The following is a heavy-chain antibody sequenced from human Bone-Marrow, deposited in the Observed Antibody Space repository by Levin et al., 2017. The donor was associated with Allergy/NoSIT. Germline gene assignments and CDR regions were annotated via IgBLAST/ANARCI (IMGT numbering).Heavy chain of an antibody. Sequence: LSLTCAASGFSVSRSGMHWVRQPPGKGLEGVAVIWYGGSNRQYADSVKGRFIVSGENSKNTVYLEMNSLGADDTGVYYCARDRWELLSDYYGMDVWGQGTTVTVSS. CDR2: IWYGGSNR. CDR1: GFSVSRSG. D-gene: IGHD1-26*01. J-gene: IGHJ6*02. V-gene: IGHV3-33*01. CDR3: ARDRWELLSDYYGMDV.